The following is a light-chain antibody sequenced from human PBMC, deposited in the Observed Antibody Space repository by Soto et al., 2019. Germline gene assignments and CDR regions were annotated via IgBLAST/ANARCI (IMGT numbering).Light chain of an antibody. Sequence: EVVLTQSPGTLSLSPGDTATLSCRASQRLTRTSLAWYQQKHGQAPRLLIYGASSCAPGIPDRFSGSGSGTYFTLTISMLEPDGFAVYSCQGYVRSRTFGLGTQVEIK. CDR2: GAS. CDR1: QRLTRTS. V-gene: IGKV3-20*01. J-gene: IGKJ1*01. CDR3: QGYVRSRT.